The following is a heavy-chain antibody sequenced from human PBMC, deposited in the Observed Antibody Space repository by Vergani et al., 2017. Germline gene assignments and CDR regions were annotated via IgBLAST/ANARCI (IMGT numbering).Heavy chain of an antibody. D-gene: IGHD3-22*01. Sequence: QLQLQESGPGLVKPSETLSLTCTVSGSSITYGAFYWGWIRQSPGKGLEWIGSIYYSENKFYNPSLESRVTLSIDTTNNQFSLKLKSVTAADTAVYYCARCFRDEGMIYGGTVENWFDPWGQGTLVTVSS. CDR3: ARCFRDEGMIYGGTVENWFDP. CDR1: GSSITYGAFY. V-gene: IGHV4-39*01. CDR2: IYYSENK. J-gene: IGHJ5*02.